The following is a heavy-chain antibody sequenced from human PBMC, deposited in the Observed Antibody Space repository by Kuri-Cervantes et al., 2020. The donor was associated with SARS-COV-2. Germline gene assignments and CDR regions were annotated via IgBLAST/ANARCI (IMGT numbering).Heavy chain of an antibody. D-gene: IGHD4-11*01. V-gene: IGHV1-2*02. CDR1: GYTFTGYY. Sequence: ASVKVSCKASGYTFTGYYMHWVRQAPGQGLEWMGWINPNSGGTNYAQKFQGRVTMTRDTSISTAYMELSRLRSDDTAVYYCARDGSATVSTLFDCWGQGTLVTVSS. J-gene: IGHJ4*02. CDR2: INPNSGGT. CDR3: ARDGSATVSTLFDC.